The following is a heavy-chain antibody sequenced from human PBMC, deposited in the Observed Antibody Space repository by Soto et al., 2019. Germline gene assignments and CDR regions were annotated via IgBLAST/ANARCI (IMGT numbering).Heavy chain of an antibody. Sequence: EVQLLESGGGLVQPGGSLRLSCAASGFTFSSYAMSWVRQAPGKGLEWVSAISGSGGSTYYADSVKGRFTISRDNSKNTLYLQMNSLRAEDTAVYYCAKDLEFERITIFGVVTESHGNFDYWGQGTLVTDSS. CDR1: GFTFSSYA. V-gene: IGHV3-23*01. CDR2: ISGSGGST. D-gene: IGHD3-3*01. CDR3: AKDLEFERITIFGVVTESHGNFDY. J-gene: IGHJ4*02.